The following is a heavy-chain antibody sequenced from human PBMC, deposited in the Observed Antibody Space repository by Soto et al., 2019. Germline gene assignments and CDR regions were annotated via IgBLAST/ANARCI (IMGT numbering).Heavy chain of an antibody. CDR1: GFTFSSYS. Sequence: EVQLVESGGGLVKPGGSLRLSCAASGFTFSSYSMNWVRQAPGKGLEWVSSISSSSSYIYYADSVKGRFTISRDNAKNSLYQQMNRLRAEDTDVYYCARDRGNKAGWYELEYDYGMDVWGQGTTVTVSS. J-gene: IGHJ6*02. CDR3: ARDRGNKAGWYELEYDYGMDV. V-gene: IGHV3-21*01. D-gene: IGHD6-19*01. CDR2: ISSSSSYI.